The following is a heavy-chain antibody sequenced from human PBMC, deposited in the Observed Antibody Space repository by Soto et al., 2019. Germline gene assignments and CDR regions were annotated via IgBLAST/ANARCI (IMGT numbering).Heavy chain of an antibody. D-gene: IGHD3-16*01. CDR2: MSSGGGNK. Sequence: QVQLVESGGGVVQPGRSLRLSCAASGFSFSNYVLHWVRQAPGKGLEWVAVMSSGGGNKFYTDSVKGRFTISRDNSKNTLYLQMNSLRTEDTAVYFCARGGEGPFFDNWGQGTLVCVSS. CDR3: ARGGEGPFFDN. V-gene: IGHV3-30-3*01. J-gene: IGHJ4*02. CDR1: GFSFSNYV.